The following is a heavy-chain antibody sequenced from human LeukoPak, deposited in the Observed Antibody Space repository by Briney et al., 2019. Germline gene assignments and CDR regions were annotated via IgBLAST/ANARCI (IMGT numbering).Heavy chain of an antibody. CDR1: GYTFTGYY. D-gene: IGHD1-7*01. V-gene: IGHV1-2*02. Sequence: ASVKVSCKASGYTFTGYYVHWVRQAPGQGLEWMGWINPNSGGINYAQKFQGRVTMTRDTSTSTVYMELSSLRSEDTAVYYCAREMRRRITGTTLDVWGQGTTVTVSS. CDR2: INPNSGGI. CDR3: AREMRRRITGTTLDV. J-gene: IGHJ6*02.